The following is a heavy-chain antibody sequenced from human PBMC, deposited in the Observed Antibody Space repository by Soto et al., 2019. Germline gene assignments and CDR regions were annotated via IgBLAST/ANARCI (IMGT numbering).Heavy chain of an antibody. CDR2: ISANTVYT. CDR1: GFPFSGSY. CDR3: ARGTYYHGTDGYRTPIFDL. Sequence: QLVESGGGLVKPGGSVRLSCVASGFPFSGSYTGWVRQAPGKGLEWVSYISANTVYTNYAYSVEGRFTISRDNANNLLHLQMNSLRAEDTAVYYCARGTYYHGTDGYRTPIFDLWGQGTLVTVSS. J-gene: IGHJ4*02. V-gene: IGHV3-11*05. D-gene: IGHD3-10*01.